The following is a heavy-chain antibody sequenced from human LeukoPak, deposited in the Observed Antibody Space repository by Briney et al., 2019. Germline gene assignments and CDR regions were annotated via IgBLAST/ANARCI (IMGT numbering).Heavy chain of an antibody. Sequence: PSETLSLTCTVSGGSISSGGYYWSWIRQHPGKGLEWIGYIYYSGSTYYNPSLKSRVTISVDTSKNQFSLKLSSVTAADTAVYYCARDGAEQDYYYYMDVWGKGTTVTVSS. CDR3: ARDGAEQDYYYYMDV. V-gene: IGHV4-31*03. J-gene: IGHJ6*03. CDR1: GGSISSGGYY. CDR2: IYYSGST. D-gene: IGHD1/OR15-1a*01.